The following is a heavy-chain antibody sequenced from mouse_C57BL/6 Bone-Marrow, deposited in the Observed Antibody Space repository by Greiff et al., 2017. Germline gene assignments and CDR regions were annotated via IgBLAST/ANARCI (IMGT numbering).Heavy chain of an antibody. V-gene: IGHV14-4*01. CDR3: TTGGNYEYFDV. D-gene: IGHD2-1*01. Sequence: VQLKQSGAELVRPGASVKLSCTASGFNIKDDYMHWVKQRPEQGLEWIGWIDPDNGDTESASKFQGKATITADTSSNTAYLQLSSLTSEDTAVYYCTTGGNYEYFDVWGTGTTVTVSS. CDR1: GFNIKDDY. CDR2: IDPDNGDT. J-gene: IGHJ1*03.